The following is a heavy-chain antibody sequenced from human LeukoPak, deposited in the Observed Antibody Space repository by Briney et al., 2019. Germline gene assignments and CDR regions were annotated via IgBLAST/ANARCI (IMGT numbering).Heavy chain of an antibody. CDR3: ARDGPYYDSSGYFDY. CDR1: GFTFSSYS. Sequence: PGGSLRLSCAASGFTFSSYSMNWVRQAPGKGLEWVSYISSSGSTIYYADSVKGRFTISRDNAKNSLYLQMNSLRAEDTAVYYCARDGPYYDSSGYFDYWGQGTLVTVSS. V-gene: IGHV3-48*04. D-gene: IGHD3-22*01. CDR2: ISSSGSTI. J-gene: IGHJ4*02.